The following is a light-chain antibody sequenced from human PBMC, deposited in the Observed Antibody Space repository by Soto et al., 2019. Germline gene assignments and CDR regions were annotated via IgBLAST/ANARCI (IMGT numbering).Light chain of an antibody. J-gene: IGKJ2*01. CDR3: PPYT. CDR2: GAS. V-gene: IGKV3-15*01. CDR1: ETVRTN. Sequence: IVMTQSPATLSVSPGERVTLSCRASETVRTNLAWFQQKPGQTPRLLIFGASTRATGIPTRFTGSGSETEFTLTIGSLQSEDLAVYNWPPYTFGQGTKLEIK.